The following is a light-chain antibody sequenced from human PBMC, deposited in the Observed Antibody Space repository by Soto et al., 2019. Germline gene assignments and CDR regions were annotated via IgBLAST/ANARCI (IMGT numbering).Light chain of an antibody. CDR2: DAS. CDR1: ESLLHSNGYNY. Sequence: DIVMTQSPLSLPVTPGEPASISCSCSESLLHSNGYNYLDWYLQKPGQSPQLLIYDASNLEAGVPSRFRGSGSGTDFTFTISRLQPEDIATYYCQQYENLPTFGQGTRLEIK. CDR3: QQYENLPT. J-gene: IGKJ5*01. V-gene: IGKV2-28*01.